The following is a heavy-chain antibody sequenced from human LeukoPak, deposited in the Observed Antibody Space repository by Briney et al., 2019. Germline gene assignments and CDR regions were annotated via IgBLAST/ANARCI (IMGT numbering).Heavy chain of an antibody. CDR3: ASEAMTYYDIYS. J-gene: IGHJ5*02. CDR2: IYYSGST. Sequence: PSETLSLTCPVSGASISSYYWSWIRQPPGKGLEWIGYIYYSGSTNYNPSLKSRVTISVDTSKNQFSLKLSSVTAADTAVYYCASEAMTYYDIYSWGQGTLVTVSS. D-gene: IGHD3-9*01. V-gene: IGHV4-59*01. CDR1: GASISSYY.